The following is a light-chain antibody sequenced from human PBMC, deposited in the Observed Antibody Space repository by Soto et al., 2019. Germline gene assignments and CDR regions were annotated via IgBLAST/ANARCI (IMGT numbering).Light chain of an antibody. J-gene: IGKJ3*01. CDR3: QQYGSSPFT. CDR1: QSVSSY. V-gene: IGKV3-20*01. Sequence: EIVLTQSPATLSLSPGERATLSCRASQSVSSYLAWYQQKFGQAPRLLIYGASSRATGIPDRFSGSGSGTDFTLTISRLEPEDFAVYYCQQYGSSPFTFGPGTKVDIK. CDR2: GAS.